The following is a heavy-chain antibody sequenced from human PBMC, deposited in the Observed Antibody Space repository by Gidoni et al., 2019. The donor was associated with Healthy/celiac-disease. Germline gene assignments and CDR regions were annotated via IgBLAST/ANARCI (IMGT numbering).Heavy chain of an antibody. D-gene: IGHD4-17*01. CDR3: AREDRGTTGYYFDY. CDR1: GGTFSSYT. V-gene: IGHV1-69*08. J-gene: IGHJ4*02. CDR2: IIPILGIA. Sequence: QVQLVQSGAEVTKPGSSVKVSCKASGGTFSSYTISWVRQAPGQGLEWMGRIIPILGIANYAQKFQGRVTITADKSTSTAYMELSSLRSEDTAVYYCAREDRGTTGYYFDYWGQGTLVTVSS.